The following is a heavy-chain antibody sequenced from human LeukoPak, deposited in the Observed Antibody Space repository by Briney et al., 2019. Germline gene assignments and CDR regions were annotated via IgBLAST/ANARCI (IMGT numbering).Heavy chain of an antibody. Sequence: PSETLSLTCTVSGGSISSGSYYWSWIRQPAGKGLEWIGRIYTSGSTNYNPSLKSRVTISVDTSKNQFSLKLSSVTAADTAVYYCARNPTRSHYRAPYYMDVWGKGTTVTVSS. V-gene: IGHV4-61*02. CDR2: IYTSGST. CDR3: ARNPTRSHYRAPYYMDV. J-gene: IGHJ6*03. CDR1: GGSISSGSYY. D-gene: IGHD1-26*01.